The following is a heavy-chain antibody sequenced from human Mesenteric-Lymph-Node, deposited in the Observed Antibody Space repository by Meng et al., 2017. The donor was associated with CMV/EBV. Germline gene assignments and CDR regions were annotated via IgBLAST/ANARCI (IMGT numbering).Heavy chain of an antibody. V-gene: IGHV3-33*01. Sequence: GESLKISCMTSGFTFASHAMHWVRQAPGQGLEWLAVIWRDGGSTFYTASVKGRLAISRDNSQSTLFLQMNDLRAEDTAVYFCARDRSSGFSYGTYFYYYGMDVWGQGATVTVSS. CDR3: ARDRSSGFSYGTYFYYYGMDV. D-gene: IGHD5-18*01. CDR1: GFTFASHA. CDR2: IWRDGGST. J-gene: IGHJ6*02.